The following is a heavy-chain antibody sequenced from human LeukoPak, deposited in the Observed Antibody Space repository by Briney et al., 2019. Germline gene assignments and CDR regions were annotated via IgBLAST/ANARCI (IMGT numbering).Heavy chain of an antibody. Sequence: GGSLRLSCAASGFTFSSYAMHWVRQAPGKGLEWVAVIPYDGSNKYYADSVKGRFTISRDNSKNTLYLQMNSLRAEDAAVYYCARDVYSSGWYLMNYYYYYYMDVWGKGTTVTVSS. D-gene: IGHD6-19*01. V-gene: IGHV3-30*04. CDR2: IPYDGSNK. J-gene: IGHJ6*03. CDR1: GFTFSSYA. CDR3: ARDVYSSGWYLMNYYYYYYMDV.